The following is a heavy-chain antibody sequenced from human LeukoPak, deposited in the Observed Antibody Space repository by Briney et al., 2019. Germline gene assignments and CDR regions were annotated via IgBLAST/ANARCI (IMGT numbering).Heavy chain of an antibody. D-gene: IGHD3-3*01. J-gene: IGHJ6*03. CDR1: GGSISSYY. V-gene: IGHV4-59*01. Sequence: PSETLSLTCTVSGGSISSYYWSWIRQPPGKGLEWIGYIYYSGSTNYNPSLKSRVTISVDTSKNQFSLKLSSVTAADTAVYYCARTRFDYYYYYYMDVWGKGTTVTVSS. CDR3: ARTRFDYYYYYYMDV. CDR2: IYYSGST.